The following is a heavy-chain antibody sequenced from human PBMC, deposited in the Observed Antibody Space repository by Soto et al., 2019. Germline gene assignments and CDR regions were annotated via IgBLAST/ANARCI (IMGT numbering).Heavy chain of an antibody. Sequence: EVQLVESGGGLVKPGGSLRLSCAASGFTFSSYSMNWVRQAPGKGLEWVSSISSSSSYIYYADSVKGRFTISRDNAKNSLYMQMNSLRAEDTAVYYCARDAVEAFDIWGQGTMVTVSS. J-gene: IGHJ3*02. D-gene: IGHD6-19*01. CDR1: GFTFSSYS. V-gene: IGHV3-21*01. CDR3: ARDAVEAFDI. CDR2: ISSSSSYI.